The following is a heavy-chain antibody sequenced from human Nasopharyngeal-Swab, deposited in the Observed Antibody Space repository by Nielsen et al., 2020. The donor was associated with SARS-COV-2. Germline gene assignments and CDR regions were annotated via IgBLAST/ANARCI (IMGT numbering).Heavy chain of an antibody. CDR3: ARGRGGFGYGDYVDY. D-gene: IGHD4-17*01. V-gene: IGHV3-53*01. CDR1: GFTVSSNY. Sequence: GGSLRLSCAASGFTVSSNYMSWVRQAPGKGLEWVSVIYSGGSTYYADSVKGRFTTSRDNSKNTLYLQMNSLRAEDTAVYYCARGRGGFGYGDYVDYWGQGTLVTVSS. J-gene: IGHJ4*02. CDR2: IYSGGST.